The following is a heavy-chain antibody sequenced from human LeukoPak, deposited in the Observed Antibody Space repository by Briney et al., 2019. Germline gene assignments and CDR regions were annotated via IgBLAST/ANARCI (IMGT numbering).Heavy chain of an antibody. CDR2: IGFGDDSA. CDR3: ARGGGLSYSNYVRIPGYYGMDV. D-gene: IGHD4-11*01. Sequence: GGSLRLSCAASGFTFNSYAMSWVRQAPGKGLEWVSTIGFGDDSAYYADSVKGRSTISRDNSKNTLYLQMNSLRAEDTAVYYCARGGGLSYSNYVRIPGYYGMDVWGQGTTVTVSS. V-gene: IGHV3-23*01. CDR1: GFTFNSYA. J-gene: IGHJ6*02.